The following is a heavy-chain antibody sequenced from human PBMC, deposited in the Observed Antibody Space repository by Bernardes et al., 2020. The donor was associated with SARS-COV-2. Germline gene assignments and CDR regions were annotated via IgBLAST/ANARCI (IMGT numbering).Heavy chain of an antibody. D-gene: IGHD3-10*01. CDR3: PTGNFDY. J-gene: IGHJ4*02. CDR1: GFTFSNYA. CDR2: ISADGSTE. Sequence: GGSLRLSCAASGFTFSNYALQWVRQAPGKGLEWVAVISADGSTEYYADSVKGRFTISRDNSQNTLYLQMNSLRAEDTAVYYCPTGNFDYWGQGILVTVSS. V-gene: IGHV3-30-3*01.